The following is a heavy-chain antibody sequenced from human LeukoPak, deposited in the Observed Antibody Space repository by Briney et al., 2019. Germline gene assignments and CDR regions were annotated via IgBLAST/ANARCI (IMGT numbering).Heavy chain of an antibody. J-gene: IGHJ3*02. CDR2: IIPIFGTA. Sequence: SVKVSCKASGGTFSSYAISWVRQAPGQGLEWMGGIIPIFGTANYAQKFQGRVTITTDESTSTAYMELSSLRSEDTAVYYCANGGNPPSAFDIWAKGQWSPSLQ. CDR3: ANGGNPPSAFDI. V-gene: IGHV1-69*05. CDR1: GGTFSSYA. D-gene: IGHD4-23*01.